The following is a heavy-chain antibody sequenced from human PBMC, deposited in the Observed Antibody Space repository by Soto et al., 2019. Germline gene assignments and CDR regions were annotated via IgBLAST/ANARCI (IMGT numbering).Heavy chain of an antibody. CDR2: INVGNGNT. J-gene: IGHJ4*02. V-gene: IGHV1-3*01. Sequence: GASVKVSCKASGYTFTSYAMHWVRQAPGQRLEWMGWINVGNGNTKYSQKFQGRVTITRDTSASTAYMELSSLRSEDKAVYYCARDIVPDLLDYWGQGNMVNVSS. CDR3: ARDIVPDLLDY. D-gene: IGHD1-26*01. CDR1: GYTFTSYA.